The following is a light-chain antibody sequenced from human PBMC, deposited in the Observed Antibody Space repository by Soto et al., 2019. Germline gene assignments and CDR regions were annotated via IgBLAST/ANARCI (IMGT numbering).Light chain of an antibody. Sequence: EIVMTQSPATLSVSPGEGATLSCRASQSVSSNLTWYQQKPGQAPRLLIYGASSRATGIPDRFSGSGSGTDFTLTISSLEPEDFAVYYCQQRDNWPRTFGQGTKVDNK. V-gene: IGKV3D-15*01. CDR2: GAS. CDR3: QQRDNWPRT. CDR1: QSVSSN. J-gene: IGKJ1*01.